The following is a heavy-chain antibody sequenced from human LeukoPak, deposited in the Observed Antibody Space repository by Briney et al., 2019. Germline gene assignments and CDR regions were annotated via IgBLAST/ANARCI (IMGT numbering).Heavy chain of an antibody. CDR2: IRSKAYGGTT. Sequence: GGSLRLSCTASGFTFGDYAMSWVRQAPGKGLEWVGFIRSKAYGGTTEYAASVKGRFSISRDDSKTIAYLQMNSLKTEDTAVYYCAREFSGNAVYDYWGQGTLVTVSS. CDR3: AREFSGNAVYDY. V-gene: IGHV3-49*04. D-gene: IGHD4-23*01. J-gene: IGHJ4*02. CDR1: GFTFGDYA.